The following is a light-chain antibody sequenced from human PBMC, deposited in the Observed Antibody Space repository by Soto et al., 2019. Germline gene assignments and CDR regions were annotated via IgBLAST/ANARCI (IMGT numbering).Light chain of an antibody. CDR2: RNN. J-gene: IGLJ7*01. CDR1: RSNIGSNY. CDR3: AAWDDSLSGAV. Sequence: QSVLTQPPSASGTPGQRVPISCSGSRSNIGSNYVYWYQQLPGTAPKLLIYRNNQRPSGVTDRFSGSKSGTSASLAISGLRSEDEADYYCAAWDDSLSGAVFGGGTQLTVL. V-gene: IGLV1-47*01.